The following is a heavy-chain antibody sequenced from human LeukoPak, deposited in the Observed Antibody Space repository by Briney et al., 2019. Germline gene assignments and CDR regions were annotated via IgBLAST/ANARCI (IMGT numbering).Heavy chain of an antibody. CDR2: IYYSGST. CDR1: GGSISSSSYY. Sequence: TSETLSLTCTVSGGSISSSSYYWGWIRQPPGKGLEWIGSIYYSGSTYYNPSLKSRVTISVDTSKNQFSLKLSSVTAADTAVYYCARLGVYCSGGSCYPLVDYWGQGTLVTVSS. D-gene: IGHD2-15*01. CDR3: ARLGVYCSGGSCYPLVDY. V-gene: IGHV4-39*07. J-gene: IGHJ4*01.